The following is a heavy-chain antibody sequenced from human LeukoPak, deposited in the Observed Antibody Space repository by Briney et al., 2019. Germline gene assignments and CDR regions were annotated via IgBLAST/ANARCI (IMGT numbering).Heavy chain of an antibody. J-gene: IGHJ4*02. Sequence: SGTLSLTCTVSGGSITNDYWNWIRQSSGKQLEWIGSIHYSGTINYSPSLKSRITISLDTSKNQFSLKLSSVTAADTAMYYCATSYDHGWLIGSWGQGTLVTVSS. V-gene: IGHV4-59*01. CDR3: ATSYDHGWLIGS. CDR2: IHYSGTI. CDR1: GGSITNDY. D-gene: IGHD3-16*01.